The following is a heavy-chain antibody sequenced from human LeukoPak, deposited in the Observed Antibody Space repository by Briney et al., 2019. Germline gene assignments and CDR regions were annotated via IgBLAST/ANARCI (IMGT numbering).Heavy chain of an antibody. CDR1: GFNFSSHW. CDR3: ARDPPGVDTAMNFDY. Sequence: GGSLRLSCAASGFNFSSHWMSWVRQAPGKGLEWVANIQQDGGEKYYVDSVKGRFTISRDNAKKSLSLLMNSLRAEDTAVYYCARDPPGVDTAMNFDYWGQGTLVTVSS. V-gene: IGHV3-7*03. J-gene: IGHJ4*02. D-gene: IGHD5-18*01. CDR2: IQQDGGEK.